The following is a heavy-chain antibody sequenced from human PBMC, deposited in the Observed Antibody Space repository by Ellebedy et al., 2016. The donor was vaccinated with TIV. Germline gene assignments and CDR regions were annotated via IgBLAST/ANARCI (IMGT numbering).Heavy chain of an antibody. CDR3: ARREKMTSTNEGNWFDP. CDR2: VYYSGST. CDR1: GGSISTHY. J-gene: IGHJ5*02. V-gene: IGHV4-59*08. Sequence: MPSETLSLTCTVSGGSISTHYWNWIRQPPGKGLEWIGYVYYSGSTNYNPSLKSQVTISVDTSKNQFSLRLTSVTAADTAVYYCARREKMTSTNEGNWFDPWGQGTLVTVSS. D-gene: IGHD1-1*01.